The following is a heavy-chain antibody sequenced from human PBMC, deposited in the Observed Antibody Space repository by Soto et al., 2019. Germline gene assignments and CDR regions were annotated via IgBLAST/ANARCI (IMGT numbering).Heavy chain of an antibody. CDR3: ARHEIYDFWSGYYSPFDY. J-gene: IGHJ4*02. D-gene: IGHD3-3*01. V-gene: IGHV4-39*01. CDR1: GGSISSSSYY. CDR2: IYYSGST. Sequence: SETLSLTCTVSGGSISSSSYYWGWIRQPPGKGLEWIGSIYYSGSTYYNPSLKSRVTISVDTSKNQFSLKLSSVTAADTAVYYCARHEIYDFWSGYYSPFDYWGQGTIVTVS.